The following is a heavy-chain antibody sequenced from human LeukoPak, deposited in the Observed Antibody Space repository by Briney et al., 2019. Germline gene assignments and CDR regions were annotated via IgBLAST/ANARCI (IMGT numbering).Heavy chain of an antibody. Sequence: GGSLRLSCAASGFTFSDYYMSWIRQAPGKGLEWVSYISSSGSTIYYADSVKGRLTISRDNAKNSLYLQMNSLRAEDTAVYYCASQSGDIVVVPAAIGNHAFDIWGQGTMVTVSS. J-gene: IGHJ3*02. CDR1: GFTFSDYY. D-gene: IGHD2-2*01. CDR3: ASQSGDIVVVPAAIGNHAFDI. CDR2: ISSSGSTI. V-gene: IGHV3-11*01.